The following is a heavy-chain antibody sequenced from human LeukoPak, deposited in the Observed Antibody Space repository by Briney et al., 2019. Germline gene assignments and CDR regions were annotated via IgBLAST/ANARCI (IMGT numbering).Heavy chain of an antibody. CDR3: AKGQKPVIAALAFDY. CDR1: GGSISSSN. D-gene: IGHD6-13*01. CDR2: TSSSDAGT. V-gene: IGHV3-23*01. Sequence: PSGTLSLTCAVSGGSISSSNWWSWVRQPPGKGLEWVAATSSSDAGTYHADSVRGRFTISRDNSKNTLSLQMNSLRAEDTAVYYCAKGQKPVIAALAFDYWGQGTLVTVSS. J-gene: IGHJ4*02.